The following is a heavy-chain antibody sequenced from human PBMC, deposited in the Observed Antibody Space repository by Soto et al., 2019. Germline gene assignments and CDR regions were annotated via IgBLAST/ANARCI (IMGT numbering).Heavy chain of an antibody. D-gene: IGHD6-6*01. CDR2: IYWDDDK. CDR3: ARSKYSISSFDY. J-gene: IGHJ4*02. Sequence: PTLVNPTQALTLTCTFSGFSLSTDDVGVGWIRQPPGKALDWLAVIYWDDDKRYSPSLKSRLTITKDTSKNQVLLTMTNMDPVDTATYFCARSKYSISSFDYWGQGALVTVS. CDR1: GFSLSTDDVG. V-gene: IGHV2-5*02.